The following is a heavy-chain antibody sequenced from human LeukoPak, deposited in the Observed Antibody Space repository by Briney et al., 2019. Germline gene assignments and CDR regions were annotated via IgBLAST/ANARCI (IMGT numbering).Heavy chain of an antibody. D-gene: IGHD5-18*01. Sequence: GGSLRLSCAVSGFTFSNYAMNWVRQAPEKGLEWVSTIHGGGDVSYYADSVKGRFTVSRDNAKTSVYLQMNSLRVEDTAVYYCAREDESGFSFGKIDSWGQGTLVTVSS. J-gene: IGHJ4*02. CDR3: AREDESGFSFGKIDS. V-gene: IGHV3-23*01. CDR2: IHGGGDVS. CDR1: GFTFSNYA.